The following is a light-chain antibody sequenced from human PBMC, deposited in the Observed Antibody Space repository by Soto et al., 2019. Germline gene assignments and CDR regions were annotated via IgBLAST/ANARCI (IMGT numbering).Light chain of an antibody. Sequence: DSQMTLYPSALSVSVGERATITCRASQSISSWLAWYQQKPAKAPKLLIYDAYTLQSGVPSRYSGSGSGTEFTLTISNLQPAEFATDFCKRGYSTPLTFGGGTQLDI. CDR2: DAY. V-gene: IGKV1-5*01. CDR1: QSISSW. J-gene: IGKJ4*01. CDR3: KRGYSTPLT.